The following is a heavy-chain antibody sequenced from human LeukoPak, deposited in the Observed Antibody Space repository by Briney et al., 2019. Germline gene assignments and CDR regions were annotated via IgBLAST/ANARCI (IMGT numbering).Heavy chain of an antibody. D-gene: IGHD1-7*01. CDR1: GFAFESFT. J-gene: IGHJ6*03. CDR2: ISGSAVNT. CDR3: AKLGGPYNWDYAGLNYMDV. Sequence: PGGSLRLSCAGSGFAFESFTMTWVRQAPGKGLEWVSGISGSAVNTYYADSVKGRFTISRDNSKSTLYLQMNSLRAEDTAVYYCAKLGGPYNWDYAGLNYMDVWGKGTTFTVSS. V-gene: IGHV3-23*01.